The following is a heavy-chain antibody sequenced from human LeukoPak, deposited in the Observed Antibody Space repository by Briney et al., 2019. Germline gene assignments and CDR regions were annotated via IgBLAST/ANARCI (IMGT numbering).Heavy chain of an antibody. V-gene: IGHV3-23*01. CDR1: GFTFSSYA. J-gene: IGHJ4*02. Sequence: GGSLRLSGAASGFTFSSYAMSWVRQAPGKGLEWVSAISGSGGNKYYTDSVKGRFTISRDNSKNTLYLQMNSLRAEDTAVYYCAKYSYYGSGSYYNDFDYWGQGTLVTVSS. CDR3: AKYSYYGSGSYYNDFDY. CDR2: ISGSGGNK. D-gene: IGHD3-10*01.